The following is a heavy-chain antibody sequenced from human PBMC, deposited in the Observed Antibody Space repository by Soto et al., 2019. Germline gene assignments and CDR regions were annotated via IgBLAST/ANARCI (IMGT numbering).Heavy chain of an antibody. V-gene: IGHV1-46*01. CDR3: ARDLAAGDY. CDR1: GYTFTHYY. Sequence: QVQLVQSGAEVKKPGASVKLSCRTSGYTFTHYYIHWVRQAPGQGLEWLAIITPASGSTNYAQDCQGIVTLNLDTSTTTVYMELSGLRAEDTAIFYCARDLAAGDYWVQGTLVTVSS. J-gene: IGHJ4*02. D-gene: IGHD6-13*01. CDR2: ITPASGST.